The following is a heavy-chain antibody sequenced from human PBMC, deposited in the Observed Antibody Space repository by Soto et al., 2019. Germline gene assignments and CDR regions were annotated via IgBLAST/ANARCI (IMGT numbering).Heavy chain of an antibody. Sequence: EVQLVESGGNLVQPGGSLRLSCAASGFTFSDYWMSWVRQAPGKGLEWVADIMKDGSTTAYVDSVKGRFTISRDNAKNSLNLQMSSLRVEDTATYFCVRNRDYHRFDFWCQGTLVIVSS. J-gene: IGHJ4*02. CDR1: GFTFSDYW. CDR3: VRNRDYHRFDF. CDR2: IMKDGSTT. V-gene: IGHV3-7*05. D-gene: IGHD4-17*01.